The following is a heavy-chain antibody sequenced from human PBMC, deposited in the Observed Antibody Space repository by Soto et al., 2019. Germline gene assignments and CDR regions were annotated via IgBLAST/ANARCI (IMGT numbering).Heavy chain of an antibody. CDR3: AKVHDAPRGYFDN. J-gene: IGHJ4*02. CDR2: VSNSGDST. CDR1: GFIFSSYA. D-gene: IGHD3-10*01. Sequence: EVQVLESGGALVQPGGSLRLSCAASGFIFSSYAMSWVRQAPGKGLEWVSGVSNSGDSTFYADSVKGRFTISRDNSKNTLYLQMNSLRAEDTAVYYCAKVHDAPRGYFDNWGQGTQVTVSS. V-gene: IGHV3-23*01.